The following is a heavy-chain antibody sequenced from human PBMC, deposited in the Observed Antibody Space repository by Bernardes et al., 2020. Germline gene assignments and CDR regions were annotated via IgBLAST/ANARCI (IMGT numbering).Heavy chain of an antibody. CDR1: GFTFSSYA. J-gene: IGHJ4*02. D-gene: IGHD4-17*01. V-gene: IGHV3-23*01. Sequence: GWSLRRSCAASGFTFSSYAMSWVRQAPGKGLEWVSAISGSGGSTYYADSVKGRFTISRDNSKNTLYLQMNSLRAEDTAVYYCAKEVMTTVTTSGGFDYWGQGTLVTVSS. CDR2: ISGSGGST. CDR3: AKEVMTTVTTSGGFDY.